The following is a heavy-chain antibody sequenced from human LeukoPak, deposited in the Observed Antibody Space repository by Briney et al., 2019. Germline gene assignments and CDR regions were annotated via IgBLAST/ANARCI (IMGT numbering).Heavy chain of an antibody. V-gene: IGHV3-7*01. CDR2: IKRDGGGK. Sequence: GGSLRLSCAASGFTFSSYWMSWVRQAPGKGLEWVANIKRDGGGKYYVDSVKGRFTISRDNAKNSLYLQMISLRAEDTAVYYCARVGGRYSPLGYWGQGTLVTVSS. CDR1: GFTFSSYW. J-gene: IGHJ4*02. D-gene: IGHD3-16*02. CDR3: ARVGGRYSPLGY.